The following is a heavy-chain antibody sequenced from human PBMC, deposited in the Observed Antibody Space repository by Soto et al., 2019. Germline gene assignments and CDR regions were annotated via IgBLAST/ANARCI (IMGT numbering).Heavy chain of an antibody. CDR2: INHSGST. CDR3: ARGKGRYCSSTSCRGWFDP. Sequence: SETLSLTCAVYGGSFSGYYWSWIRQPPGKGLEWIGEINHSGSTNYNPSLKSRVTISVDTSKNQFSLKLSSVTAADTAVYYCARGKGRYCSSTSCRGWFDPWGQGTLVTVSS. J-gene: IGHJ5*02. V-gene: IGHV4-34*01. D-gene: IGHD2-2*01. CDR1: GGSFSGYY.